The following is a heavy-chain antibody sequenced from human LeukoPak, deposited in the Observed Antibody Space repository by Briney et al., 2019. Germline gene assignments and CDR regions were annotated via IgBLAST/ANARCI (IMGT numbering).Heavy chain of an antibody. Sequence: PSETLSLTCTVSGGSVFSSSYYWGWIRQPPGKGLEWIGSIYYSGTTYYNPSLKSRVTISVDTSKNQFSLKLTSVTAADTAVYYCARGVNSGYFDYCGQGTLVTVSS. CDR3: ARGVNSGYFDY. V-gene: IGHV4-39*07. D-gene: IGHD1-26*01. CDR2: IYYSGTT. CDR1: GGSVFSSSYY. J-gene: IGHJ4*02.